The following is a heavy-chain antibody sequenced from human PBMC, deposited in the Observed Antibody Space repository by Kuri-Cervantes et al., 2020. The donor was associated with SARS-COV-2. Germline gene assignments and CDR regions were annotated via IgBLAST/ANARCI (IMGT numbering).Heavy chain of an antibody. CDR3: AKDHMGITIFGVVIIPTLYYYGMDV. CDR2: ISWNSGSI. V-gene: IGHV3-9*01. D-gene: IGHD3-3*01. J-gene: IGHJ6*02. CDR1: GFTFDDYA. Sequence: SLKISCAASGFTFDDYAMHWVRQAPGKGLEWVSGISWNSGSIGYADSVKGRFTISRDNAKNSLYLQMNSLRAEDTAVYYCAKDHMGITIFGVVIIPTLYYYGMDVWGQGTTVTVSS.